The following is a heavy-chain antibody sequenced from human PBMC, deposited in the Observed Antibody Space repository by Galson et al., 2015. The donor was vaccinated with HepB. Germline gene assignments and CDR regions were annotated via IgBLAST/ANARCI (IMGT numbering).Heavy chain of an antibody. Sequence: SVKVSCKASGYTFTSYGFIWVRQAPGQGLEWIGWISGYNGNTNSAQKFQGRVTMTTETSTNTAYMELRNLRYDDTALYFCARLGEVGSPDNGMDVWGQGTTVIVSS. CDR1: GYTFTSYG. CDR2: ISGYNGNT. D-gene: IGHD2-21*01. CDR3: ARLGEVGSPDNGMDV. V-gene: IGHV1-18*01. J-gene: IGHJ6*02.